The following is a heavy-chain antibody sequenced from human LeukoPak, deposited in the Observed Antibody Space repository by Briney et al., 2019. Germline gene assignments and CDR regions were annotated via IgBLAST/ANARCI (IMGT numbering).Heavy chain of an antibody. V-gene: IGHV4-61*02. J-gene: IGHJ4*02. CDR2: IYTSGRT. Sequence: SETLSLTCTVSCGSISSGSYYSGWIRQPAGKGLEWIGRIYTSGRTNYNPSLKSRVTISVDTSKNQFPLKLSSVAAADTDVYYCARAEMATWDFDSSGEGTLVTASS. D-gene: IGHD5-24*01. CDR3: ARAEMATWDFDS. CDR1: CGSISSGSYY.